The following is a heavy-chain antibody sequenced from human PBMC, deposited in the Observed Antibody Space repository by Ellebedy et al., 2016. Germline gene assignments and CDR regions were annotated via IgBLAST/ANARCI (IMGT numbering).Heavy chain of an antibody. V-gene: IGHV3-33*01. J-gene: IGHJ4*02. CDR2: IWYDGSNK. D-gene: IGHD6-19*01. CDR1: GFTFSSYG. CDR3: ATGKLQWLVRRFDY. Sequence: GESLKISXAASGFTFSSYGMHWVHQAPGKGLEWVAVIWYDGSNKYYADSVKGRFTISRDNSKNTLYLQMNSLRAEDTAVYYCATGKLQWLVRRFDYWGQGTLVTVSS.